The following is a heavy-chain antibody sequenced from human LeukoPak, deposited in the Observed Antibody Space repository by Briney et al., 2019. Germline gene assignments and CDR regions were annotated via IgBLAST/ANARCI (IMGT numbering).Heavy chain of an antibody. CDR2: ISGSGGST. Sequence: PGGSLRLSCAASGFTSSSYAMSWVRQAPGTGLEWVSAISGSGGSTYYADSVKGRFTISRDNSKNTLYLQMNSLRAEDTAVYYCAQGGKPAAMSYWGQGTLVTVSS. D-gene: IGHD2-2*01. V-gene: IGHV3-23*01. CDR3: AQGGKPAAMSY. J-gene: IGHJ4*02. CDR1: GFTSSSYA.